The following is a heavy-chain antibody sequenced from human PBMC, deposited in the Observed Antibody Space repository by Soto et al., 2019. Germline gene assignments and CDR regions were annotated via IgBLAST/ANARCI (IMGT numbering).Heavy chain of an antibody. D-gene: IGHD3-10*01. Sequence: SETLSLTCTVSGGSISSGGYYWSWIRQHPGKGLEWIGYIYYSGSTYYNPSLKSRVTISVDTSKNQFSLKLSSVTAADTAVYYCARGDLVGLDYWGQGTLVTVSS. V-gene: IGHV4-31*03. J-gene: IGHJ4*02. CDR3: ARGDLVGLDY. CDR1: GGSISSGGYY. CDR2: IYYSGST.